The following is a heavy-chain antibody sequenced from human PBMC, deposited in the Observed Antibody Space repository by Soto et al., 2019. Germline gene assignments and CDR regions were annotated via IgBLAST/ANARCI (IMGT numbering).Heavy chain of an antibody. V-gene: IGHV3-11*01. CDR2: ISSSGSTI. Sequence: GGSLRLSCAASGFTLSDYYMSWIRQAPGKGLEWVSYISSSGSTIYYADSVKGRFTISRDNAKNSLYLHMTSLRAEDTAVYYWAGDNAMDGMDVWGQGTTVPGSS. J-gene: IGHJ6*02. CDR1: GFTLSDYY. CDR3: AGDNAMDGMDV. D-gene: IGHD5-18*01.